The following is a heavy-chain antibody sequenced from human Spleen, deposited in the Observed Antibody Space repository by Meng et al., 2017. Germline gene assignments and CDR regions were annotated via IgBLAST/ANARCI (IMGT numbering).Heavy chain of an antibody. CDR2: INHSGST. V-gene: IGHV4-39*02. J-gene: IGHJ4*02. Sequence: SETLSLTCTVSGGSISSGGYYWSWIRQPPGKGLEWIGEINHSGSTNYNPSLESRATISVDTSQNNLSLKLSSVTAADSAVYYCARGPTTMAHDFDYWGQGTLVTV. CDR3: ARGPTTMAHDFDY. D-gene: IGHD4-11*01. CDR1: GGSISSGGYY.